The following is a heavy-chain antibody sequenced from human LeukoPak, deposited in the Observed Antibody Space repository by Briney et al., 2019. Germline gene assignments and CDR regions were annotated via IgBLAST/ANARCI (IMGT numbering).Heavy chain of an antibody. CDR3: ARSSPSSGWDYYYGMDV. D-gene: IGHD6-19*01. J-gene: IGHJ6*02. Sequence: GRSLRLSCAASGFTFSSYGMHWVRQAPGKGLEWVAVIWYDGSNKYYADSVKGRFTISRDNSKDTLYLQMNSLRAEDTAVYYCARSSPSSGWDYYYGMDVWGQGTTVTVSS. V-gene: IGHV3-33*01. CDR1: GFTFSSYG. CDR2: IWYDGSNK.